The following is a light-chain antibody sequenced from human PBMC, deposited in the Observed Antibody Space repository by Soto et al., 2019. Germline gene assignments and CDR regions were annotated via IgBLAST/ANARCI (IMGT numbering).Light chain of an antibody. CDR3: QQLNNYPIT. CDR1: QGISSY. J-gene: IGKJ5*01. Sequence: DIQLTQSPSFLSASVGDRVTITCRASQGISSYLAWYQQKPGKAPKLLIYAASTLQSGVTSRFSGSGSGTEFTLTISSLQPEDFATYYCQQLNNYPITFGQGTRLEIK. CDR2: AAS. V-gene: IGKV1-9*01.